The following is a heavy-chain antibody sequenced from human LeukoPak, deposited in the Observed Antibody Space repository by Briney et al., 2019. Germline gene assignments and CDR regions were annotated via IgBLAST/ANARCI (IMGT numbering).Heavy chain of an antibody. J-gene: IGHJ4*02. CDR1: GFVFSSYS. CDR3: ARGGDYIVYYFDY. V-gene: IGHV3-21*01. CDR2: ISSSSTYI. D-gene: IGHD4-17*01. Sequence: GGSLRLSCAASGFVFSSYSMNWVRQAPGKGLEWVSSISSSSTYIYYADSAKGRFTISRDNAKNSLYLQMNSLRAEDTAVYYCARGGDYIVYYFDYWGQGTLVTVSS.